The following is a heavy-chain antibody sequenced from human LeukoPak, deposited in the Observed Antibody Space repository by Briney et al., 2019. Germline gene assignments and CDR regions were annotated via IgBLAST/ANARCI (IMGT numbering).Heavy chain of an antibody. CDR2: ISSSGSTI. D-gene: IGHD5-12*01. Sequence: PGGSLRLSCAASGFTFSSYEMNWVRQAPGKGLEWVSYISSSGSTIYYADSVKGRFTISRDNSKNTLYLQMNSLRAEDTAVYYCANGRRVATPPVSPRQFDYWGQGTLVTVSS. CDR3: ANGRRVATPPVSPRQFDY. CDR1: GFTFSSYE. J-gene: IGHJ4*02. V-gene: IGHV3-48*03.